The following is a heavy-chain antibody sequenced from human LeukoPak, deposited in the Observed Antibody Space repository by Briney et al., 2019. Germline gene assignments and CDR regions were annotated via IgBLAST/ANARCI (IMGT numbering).Heavy chain of an antibody. D-gene: IGHD6-6*01. J-gene: IGHJ4*02. CDR2: IKQDGSEK. V-gene: IGHV3-7*01. CDR1: GFTFSSYW. Sequence: GGSLRLSCAASGFTFSSYWMSWVRQAPGKGLEWVANIKQDGSEKYYVDSVKGRFTISRDNDKNSLYLQMNSLRAEDTAVYYCARVNAGLHEYSDYWGQGTLVTLSS. CDR3: ARVNAGLHEYSDY.